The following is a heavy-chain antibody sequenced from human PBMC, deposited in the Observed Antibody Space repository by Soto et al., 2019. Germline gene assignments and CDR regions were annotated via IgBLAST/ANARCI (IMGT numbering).Heavy chain of an antibody. CDR1: GFTFSCYS. Sequence: GVSLRLSFAASGFTFSCYSMNWVRQAPGKGLEWVSSISSSSSYIYYADSVKGRFTISRDNAKNSLYLQMNSLRAEDTAVYYCARDPSSYSSSWYINWFDPWGQGTLVTVSS. J-gene: IGHJ5*02. V-gene: IGHV3-21*01. D-gene: IGHD6-13*01. CDR2: ISSSSSYI. CDR3: ARDPSSYSSSWYINWFDP.